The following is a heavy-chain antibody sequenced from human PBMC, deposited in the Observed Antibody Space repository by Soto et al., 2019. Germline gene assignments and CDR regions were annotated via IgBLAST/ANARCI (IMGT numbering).Heavy chain of an antibody. D-gene: IGHD2-2*03. Sequence: ASVKVSCKASGYTFTSYGISWVRQAPGQGLEWMGWISAYNGNTNYAQKLQGRVTMTTDTSTSTAYMELRSLRSDDTAVYYCARDGSGYCISTSCRKGNWFDPWGQGTLVTVSS. V-gene: IGHV1-18*01. J-gene: IGHJ5*02. CDR1: GYTFTSYG. CDR2: ISAYNGNT. CDR3: ARDGSGYCISTSCRKGNWFDP.